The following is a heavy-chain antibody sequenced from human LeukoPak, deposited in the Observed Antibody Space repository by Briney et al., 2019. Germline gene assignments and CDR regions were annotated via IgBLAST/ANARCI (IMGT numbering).Heavy chain of an antibody. CDR3: ARGIRRSGWWVK. CDR2: INHSGST. V-gene: IGHV4-34*01. D-gene: IGHD6-19*01. J-gene: IGHJ4*02. CDR1: GGSFSGYY. Sequence: SETLSLTCAVYGGSFSGYYWSWIRQPPGKGLEWIGEINHSGSTNYNPSLKSRVTISVDTSKNQFSLKLSSVTVADTAVYYCARGIRRSGWWVKWGQGTLVTVSS.